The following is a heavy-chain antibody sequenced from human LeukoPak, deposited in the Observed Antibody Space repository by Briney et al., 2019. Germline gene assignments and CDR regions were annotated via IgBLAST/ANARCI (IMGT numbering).Heavy chain of an antibody. V-gene: IGHV5-51*01. J-gene: IGHJ4*02. D-gene: IGHD6-19*01. CDR1: GYSFTSYW. CDR3: ARRPYSSGWYNSDY. CDR2: IYPGDSDT. Sequence: GESLKISCKGSGYSFTSYWIGWVRQMPGKGLEWMGIIYPGDSDTRYSPSLQGQVTISVDKSISTAYLQWSSLKASDTAMYYCARRPYSSGWYNSDYWGQGTLVTVSS.